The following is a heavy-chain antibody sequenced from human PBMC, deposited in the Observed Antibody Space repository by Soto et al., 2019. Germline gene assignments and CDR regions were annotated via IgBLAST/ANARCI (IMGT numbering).Heavy chain of an antibody. Sequence: QVQLVQSVAEVKKPGAAVKVSCKASGYTFTSYGISWVRKAPGQGLEWMGWISAYNGNTDYARNLQGRVTMNTDTSTSTAYMELRSLRSDDTAVYYCARGGVRFLEGSYYYYYMDVWGKGTTVTVSS. V-gene: IGHV1-18*01. CDR2: ISAYNGNT. CDR3: ARGGVRFLEGSYYYYYMDV. CDR1: GYTFTSYG. J-gene: IGHJ6*03. D-gene: IGHD3-3*01.